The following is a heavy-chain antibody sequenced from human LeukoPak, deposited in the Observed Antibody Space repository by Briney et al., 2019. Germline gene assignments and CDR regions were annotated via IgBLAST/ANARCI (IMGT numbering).Heavy chain of an antibody. CDR2: IYPSDSDT. J-gene: IGHJ4*02. D-gene: IGHD1-1*01. CDR1: GYSFTTYW. V-gene: IGHV5-51*01. CDR3: ARRDGTTGASYYFDY. Sequence: GESLKISCKGSGYSFTTYWIAWVRQMPGKGLEWMGIIYPSDSDTRYNPSFQGQVTISADKSISTAYLQWNSLKASDIAMYYCARRDGTTGASYYFDYWGQGTLVTVSS.